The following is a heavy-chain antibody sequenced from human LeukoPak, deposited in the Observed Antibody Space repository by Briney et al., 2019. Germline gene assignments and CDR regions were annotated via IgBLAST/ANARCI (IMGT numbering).Heavy chain of an antibody. CDR2: IIPIFGTA. CDR3: ARDEEYCSSTSCSNYFDY. Sequence: SVNVSCKASGGTFSIYAISWVRQAPGQGREWMGGIIPIFGTANYAQKFQGRVTITADESTSTAYMELSSLRSEDTAVYYCARDEEYCSSTSCSNYFDYWGQGTLVTVSS. CDR1: GGTFSIYA. V-gene: IGHV1-69*13. D-gene: IGHD2-2*01. J-gene: IGHJ4*02.